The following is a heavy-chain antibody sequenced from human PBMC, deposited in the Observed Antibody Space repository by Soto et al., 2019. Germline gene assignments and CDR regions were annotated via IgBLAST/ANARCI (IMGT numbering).Heavy chain of an antibody. D-gene: IGHD4-17*01. J-gene: IGHJ3*02. CDR3: AKGDYGDYVFFGAFDI. V-gene: IGHV3-30*18. CDR1: GFTFSSYG. CDR2: ISYDGSNK. Sequence: GGSLRLSCAASGFTFSSYGMHWVRQAPGKGLEWVAVISYDGSNKYYADSVKGRFTISRDNSKNTLYLQMNSLRAEDTAVYYCAKGDYGDYVFFGAFDIWGQGTMVTVSS.